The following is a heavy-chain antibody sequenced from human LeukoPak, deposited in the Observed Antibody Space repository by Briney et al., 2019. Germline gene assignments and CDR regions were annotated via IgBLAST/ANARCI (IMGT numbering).Heavy chain of an antibody. CDR2: ISGSGDNT. Sequence: RGSLRLSCAASGFTFSGFAMSWVRRTPGKGPEWVSGISGSGDNTLYTDSVKGRFTISRDNSKNTLYLEMNSLRAEDTAIYYCAKMKGHPLPKYYMDVWGQGTTVTVSS. D-gene: IGHD1-26*01. CDR1: GFTFSGFA. CDR3: AKMKGHPLPKYYMDV. V-gene: IGHV3-23*01. J-gene: IGHJ6*01.